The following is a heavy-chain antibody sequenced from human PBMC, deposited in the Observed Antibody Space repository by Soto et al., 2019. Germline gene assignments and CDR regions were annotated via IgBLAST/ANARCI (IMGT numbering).Heavy chain of an antibody. D-gene: IGHD2-15*01. Sequence: QVQLVQSGAEVKKPGSSVRVSCKASGDTFSNFAISWVRQAPGQGFEWVGGIIPSFGTTNYAQQFQGDVKRTADVYPSTANLELTRLTSEHIAVYYCAREEVASCRGESCYAYNTGIGYFYFYGMDVWREGNSVTV. CDR1: GDTFSNFA. V-gene: IGHV1-69*01. J-gene: IGHJ6*02. CDR3: AREEVASCRGESCYAYNTGIGYFYFYGMDV. CDR2: IIPSFGTT.